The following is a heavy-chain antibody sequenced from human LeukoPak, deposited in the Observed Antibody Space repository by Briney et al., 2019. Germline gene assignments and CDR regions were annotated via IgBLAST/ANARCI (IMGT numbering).Heavy chain of an antibody. CDR1: GGTFSSYA. V-gene: IGHV1-69*04. CDR3: ARVGVAYCGGDCYSNAFDI. D-gene: IGHD2-21*02. Sequence: SVKVSCKASGGTFSSYAISWVRQAPGQGLEWMGRIIPILGIANYAQKFQGRVTITADKSTSTAYTELSSLRSEDTAVYYCARVGVAYCGGDCYSNAFDIWGQGTMVTVSS. J-gene: IGHJ3*02. CDR2: IIPILGIA.